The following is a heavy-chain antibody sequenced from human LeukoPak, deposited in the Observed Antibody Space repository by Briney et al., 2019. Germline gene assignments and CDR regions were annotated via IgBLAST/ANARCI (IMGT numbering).Heavy chain of an antibody. D-gene: IGHD3-3*01. CDR1: GGSISSSSYY. V-gene: IGHV4-39*07. J-gene: IGHJ4*02. CDR3: ARDAPNWRPYYFDY. Sequence: PSETLSLTCTVSGGSISSSSYYWGWIRQPPGKGLEWIGSIYYSGTTYYSPSLESRVTVSVDTSRNQFSLKLSSVTAADTAVYYCARDAPNWRPYYFDYWGQGTLVTVSS. CDR2: IYYSGTT.